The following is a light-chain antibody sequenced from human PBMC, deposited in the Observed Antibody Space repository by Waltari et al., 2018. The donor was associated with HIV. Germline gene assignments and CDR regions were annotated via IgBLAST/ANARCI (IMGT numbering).Light chain of an antibody. Sequence: DIQMTQSPSSLSASVGASLTITCRSSQRISNYLNWYQKKPGRAPKLLIYAASRLHSGVPARFSGSGSGTDFTLTISSLQPEDFATYYWQQRFTPFFTFGPGTNVDI. CDR2: AAS. CDR3: QQRFTPFFT. V-gene: IGKV1-39*01. J-gene: IGKJ3*01. CDR1: QRISNY.